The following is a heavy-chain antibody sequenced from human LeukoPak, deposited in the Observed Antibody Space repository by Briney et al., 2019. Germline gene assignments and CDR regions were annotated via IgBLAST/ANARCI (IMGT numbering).Heavy chain of an antibody. CDR1: GYTFSRHG. J-gene: IGHJ4*02. D-gene: IGHD3-22*01. V-gene: IGHV1-18*01. Sequence: GASVKVSCKTSGYTFSRHGITWVRQAPGQGLEWMGWVSAYNGNTDYAQNVQGRVTMTTDTSTNTAYMELRSLRSDDTAVYYCAKDIQPGLDSRASCCFGYWGQGTPVTVSP. CDR2: VSAYNGNT. CDR3: AKDIQPGLDSRASCCFGY.